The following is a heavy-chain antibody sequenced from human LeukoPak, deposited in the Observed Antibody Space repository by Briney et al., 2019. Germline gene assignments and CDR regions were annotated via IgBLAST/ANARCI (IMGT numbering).Heavy chain of an antibody. V-gene: IGHV4-31*03. J-gene: IGHJ5*02. CDR3: ARVESKSRFWSGYNWFDP. Sequence: SETLSLTCTVSVGSISSGGYYWSWIRQHPGRGLEWIGYIYYSGSTYYNPSLKSRVTISVDTSKNQFYLKLSSVTAADTAVYYCARVESKSRFWSGYNWFDPWGQGTLVTVSS. D-gene: IGHD3-3*01. CDR2: IYYSGST. CDR1: VGSISSGGYY.